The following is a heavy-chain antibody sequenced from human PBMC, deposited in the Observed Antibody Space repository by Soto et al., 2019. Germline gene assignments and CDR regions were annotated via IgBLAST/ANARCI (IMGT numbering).Heavy chain of an antibody. CDR1: GFTFSSYA. Sequence: PGGSLRLSCAASGFTFSSYAMHWVRQAPGKGLEWVAVISYDGSNKYYADSVKGRFTISRDNSKNTLYLQMNSLRAEDTAVYYCARDSDYYDYVWGSYRYTPPLFVYWGQGTLVTVSS. V-gene: IGHV3-30-3*01. D-gene: IGHD3-16*02. CDR3: ARDSDYYDYVWGSYRYTPPLFVY. J-gene: IGHJ4*02. CDR2: ISYDGSNK.